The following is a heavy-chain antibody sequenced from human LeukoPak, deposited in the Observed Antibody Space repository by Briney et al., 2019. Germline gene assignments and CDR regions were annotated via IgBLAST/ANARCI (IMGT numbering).Heavy chain of an antibody. J-gene: IGHJ4*02. CDR1: GGSFSGYY. V-gene: IGHV4-34*01. CDR2: INHSGST. CDR3: ARGSSSWSSQYYDY. Sequence: SETLSLTCAVSGGSFSGYYWSWIRQPPGKGLEWIGEINHSGSTNYNPSLKSRVTISVDTSKNQFSLTLSSVAAEDTAVYYCARGSSSWSSQYYDYWGQGTLVTVSS. D-gene: IGHD6-13*01.